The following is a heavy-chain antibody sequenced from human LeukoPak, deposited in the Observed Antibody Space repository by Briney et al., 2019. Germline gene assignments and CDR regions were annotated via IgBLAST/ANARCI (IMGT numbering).Heavy chain of an antibody. V-gene: IGHV3-33*01. CDR3: ARDLYYSGTTGPFDY. J-gene: IGHJ4*02. CDR1: GFTFSSYG. CDR2: IWYDGSNK. D-gene: IGHD1-26*01. Sequence: GGSLRLSCAASGFTFSSYGMHWVRQAPGKGLEWVAVIWYDGSNKYYADSVKGRFTISRDNSKNTLYLQMNSLRAEATAVYYCARDLYYSGTTGPFDYWGQGTLVTVSS.